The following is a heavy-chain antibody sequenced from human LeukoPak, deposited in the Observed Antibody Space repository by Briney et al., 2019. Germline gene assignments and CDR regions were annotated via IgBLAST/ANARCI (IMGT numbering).Heavy chain of an antibody. J-gene: IGHJ3*02. CDR1: VFTVTNYA. Sequence: GGSLRLSCEASVFTVTNYAMNWVRQAPREGLEWVSTISGGGVYTYYADSVKGRFTFSRENSKNTLYLHMNSLRVEDTAVYYCAKNRSVVWEAGDDFDIWGQGTMVTVSS. D-gene: IGHD1-26*01. CDR3: AKNRSVVWEAGDDFDI. CDR2: ISGGGVYT. V-gene: IGHV3-23*01.